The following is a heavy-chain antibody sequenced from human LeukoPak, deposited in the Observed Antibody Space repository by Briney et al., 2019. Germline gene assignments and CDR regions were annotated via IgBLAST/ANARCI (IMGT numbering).Heavy chain of an antibody. J-gene: IGHJ4*02. Sequence: ASVKVSCKASGGTFSSYAISWVRQAPGQGLEWMGGIIPIFGTANYAQKFQGRVTITTDESTSTAYMELSSLRSEDTAVYYCARVGLRWRGYYDSSGFNFDYWGQGTLVTVSS. D-gene: IGHD3-22*01. CDR1: GGTFSSYA. V-gene: IGHV1-69*05. CDR3: ARVGLRWRGYYDSSGFNFDY. CDR2: IIPIFGTA.